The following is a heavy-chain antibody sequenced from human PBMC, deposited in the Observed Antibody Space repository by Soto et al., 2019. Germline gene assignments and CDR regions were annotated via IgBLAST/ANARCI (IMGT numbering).Heavy chain of an antibody. V-gene: IGHV3-23*01. J-gene: IGHJ4*02. Sequence: EVQLLEAGGGFVQPGGSLRLSCAASGFTFSDYGMSWVRQAPGKGLEWVTASIGPGDKTYYADSVKGRFTISRDNSKNTVYLQLNNLIAEDMAIYYCAKDSDYGDSYPFDCWGQGTLVTVSS. CDR2: SIGPGDKT. CDR3: AKDSDYGDSYPFDC. D-gene: IGHD4-17*01. CDR1: GFTFSDYG.